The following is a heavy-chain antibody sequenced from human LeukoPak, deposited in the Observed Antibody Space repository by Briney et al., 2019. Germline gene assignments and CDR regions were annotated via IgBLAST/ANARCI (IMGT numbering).Heavy chain of an antibody. CDR1: GFTFSSYS. CDR3: ALLRADYGDYVSDFDY. J-gene: IGHJ4*02. CDR2: ISSSSSYI. Sequence: PGGSLRLSCAASGFTFSSYSMNWVRQAPGKGLEWVSSISSSSSYIYYADSVKGRFTISRDNAKNSLYLQMNSLRAEDTALYYCALLRADYGDYVSDFDYWGQGTLVTVSS. V-gene: IGHV3-21*04. D-gene: IGHD4-17*01.